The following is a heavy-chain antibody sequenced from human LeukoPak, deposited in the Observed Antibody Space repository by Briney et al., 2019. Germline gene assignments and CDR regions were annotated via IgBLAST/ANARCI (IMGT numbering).Heavy chain of an antibody. CDR3: AKEAPLIVGVDYFDY. V-gene: IGHV3-30*18. CDR2: ISYDGSNK. Sequence: GRSLRLSCAASGLTFSSYGMHWVRQAPGKGLEWVAVISYDGSNKYYADSVKGRFTISRDNSKNTLYLQMNSLRAEDTAVYYCAKEAPLIVGVDYFDYWGQGTLVTVSS. CDR1: GLTFSSYG. J-gene: IGHJ4*02. D-gene: IGHD1-26*01.